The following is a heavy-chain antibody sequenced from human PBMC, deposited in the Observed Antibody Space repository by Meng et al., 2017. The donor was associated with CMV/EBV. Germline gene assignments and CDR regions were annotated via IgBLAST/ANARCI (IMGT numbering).Heavy chain of an antibody. CDR1: GFTFSRYN. Sequence: GGSLRLSCATSGFTFSRYNMNWVRQAPGKGLEGISYISSSSSTIYYADSVKGRFTISRDNSKNTLYLQMNSLRAEDTAVYYCAKKRERDSGWFSYFDYWGQGTLVTVSS. CDR3: AKKRERDSGWFSYFDY. J-gene: IGHJ4*02. D-gene: IGHD6-19*01. CDR2: ISSSSSTI. V-gene: IGHV3-48*01.